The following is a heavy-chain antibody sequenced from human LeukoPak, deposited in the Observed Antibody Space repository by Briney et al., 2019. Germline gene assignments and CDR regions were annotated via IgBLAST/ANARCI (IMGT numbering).Heavy chain of an antibody. CDR3: ALQQQSWNSGGTRQKWAY. J-gene: IGHJ4*02. Sequence: LGTLSLTCTVSGGSISNFHWSWIRQPPGKGLEWIGYICYTWSSNYPPRLKSRVPISLDTSKNPFSLKLRSVTAADTAVYYCALQQQSWNSGGTRQKWAYWGQGTLVT. V-gene: IGHV4-59*08. D-gene: IGHD1/OR15-1a*01. CDR2: ICYTWSS. CDR1: GGSISNFH.